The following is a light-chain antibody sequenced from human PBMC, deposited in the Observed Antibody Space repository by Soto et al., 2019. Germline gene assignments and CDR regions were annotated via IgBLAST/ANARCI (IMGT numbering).Light chain of an antibody. V-gene: IGKV3-11*01. J-gene: IGKJ4*01. Sequence: EIVLTQSPATLSLSPGERATLSCRASQSVSSYLAWYQQKPGQAPSLLIYDASNRATGIPARFSGSGSGTDFNLTISSLEPEDFAIYYCQQRSNWPPATFGGGTKVEIK. CDR2: DAS. CDR3: QQRSNWPPAT. CDR1: QSVSSY.